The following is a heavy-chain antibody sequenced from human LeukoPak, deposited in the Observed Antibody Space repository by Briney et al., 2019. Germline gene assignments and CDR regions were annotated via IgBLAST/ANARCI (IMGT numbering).Heavy chain of an antibody. CDR3: ARGLSDILTGYYSF. CDR1: GGSISSSSYY. D-gene: IGHD3-9*01. Sequence: PSETLSLTCTVSGGSISSSSYYWGWIRQPPGKGLEWIGSIYYSGSTYYNPSLKSRVTISVDTSKNQFSLKLSSVTAADTAVYYCARGLSDILTGYYSFWGQGTLVTVSS. V-gene: IGHV4-39*07. CDR2: IYYSGST. J-gene: IGHJ4*02.